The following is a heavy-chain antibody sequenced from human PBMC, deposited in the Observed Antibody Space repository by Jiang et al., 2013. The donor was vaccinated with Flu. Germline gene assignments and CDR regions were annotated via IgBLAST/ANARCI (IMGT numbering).Heavy chain of an antibody. D-gene: IGHD1-1*01. CDR2: IYWNDGK. Sequence: KPTQTLTLTCSFSGFSLTGYQEAVGWIRQPPGKALEWLAHIYWNDGKYYDQSLKSRLTITKDSSKNQVVLTMTNMDPVDTATYYCAHLSTTLHYSYDYWGQGTLVTVSS. CDR3: AHLSTTLHYSYDY. V-gene: IGHV2-5*01. CDR1: GFSLTGYQEA. J-gene: IGHJ4*02.